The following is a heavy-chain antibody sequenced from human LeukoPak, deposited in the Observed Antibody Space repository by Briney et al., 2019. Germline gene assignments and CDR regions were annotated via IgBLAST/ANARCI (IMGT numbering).Heavy chain of an antibody. CDR1: GYSFASYW. D-gene: IGHD1-26*01. V-gene: IGHV5-51*01. CDR2: IFAGDSDP. J-gene: IGHJ4*02. Sequence: GESLKISCQGSGYSFASYWIGWVRQMAGKDLEWMGFIFAGDSDPRYSPSFEGQVTFSVDRSIATAYLQWSSLKASDSAMYYCARGYRGSYYAFDYWGQGTLVTVSS. CDR3: ARGYRGSYYAFDY.